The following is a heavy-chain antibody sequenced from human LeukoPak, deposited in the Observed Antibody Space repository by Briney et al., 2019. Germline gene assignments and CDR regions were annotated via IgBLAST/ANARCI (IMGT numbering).Heavy chain of an antibody. J-gene: IGHJ3*02. CDR2: ISYDGSNK. Sequence: GRSLRLSCAASGFTFSSYAMHWVRQAPGKGLEWVAVISYDGSNKYYADSVKGRFTISRDNSKNTLYLQMNSVRAEDTAVYYCARDGSIAMAGTSDAFDIWGQGTMVTVSS. D-gene: IGHD6-19*01. V-gene: IGHV3-30-3*01. CDR1: GFTFSSYA. CDR3: ARDGSIAMAGTSDAFDI.